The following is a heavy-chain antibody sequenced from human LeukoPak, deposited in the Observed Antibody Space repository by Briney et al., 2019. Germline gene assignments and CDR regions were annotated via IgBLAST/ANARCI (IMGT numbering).Heavy chain of an antibody. V-gene: IGHV3-23*01. CDR1: GFTFSSYA. CDR3: AKLQQLGGVDY. Sequence: GGSLRLSCAASGFTFSSYAMSWVRQAPGKGLEWVSAVRSSSGSTYYADSVKGRFTISRGNSKNTLYLQMNSLRAEDTAVYYCAKLQQLGGVDYWGQGTLVTVSS. D-gene: IGHD6-6*01. CDR2: VRSSSGST. J-gene: IGHJ4*02.